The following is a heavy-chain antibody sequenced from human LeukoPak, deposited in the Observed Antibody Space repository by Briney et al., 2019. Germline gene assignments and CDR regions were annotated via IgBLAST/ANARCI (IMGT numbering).Heavy chain of an antibody. Sequence: ASVKVSCKASGYTFTSYYMHWVRQAPGQGLEWMGIINPSGGSTSYAQKFQGRVTITADESTSTAYMELSSLRSEDTAVYYCARADCSSTSCYSGVDYWGQGTLVTVSS. CDR2: INPSGGST. CDR3: ARADCSSTSCYSGVDY. V-gene: IGHV1-46*01. CDR1: GYTFTSYY. J-gene: IGHJ4*02. D-gene: IGHD2-2*02.